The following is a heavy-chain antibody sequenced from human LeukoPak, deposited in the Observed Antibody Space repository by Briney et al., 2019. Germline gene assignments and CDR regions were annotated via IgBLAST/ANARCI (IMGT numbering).Heavy chain of an antibody. D-gene: IGHD3-3*01. V-gene: IGHV4-30-4*08. Sequence: PSETLSLTCTVSGGSTSSGDYYWSWIRQPPGKGLEWIGYIYYSGSTYYNPSLKSRVTISVDTSKNQFSLKLSSVTAADTAVYYCARAFGVVIGDYWGQGTLVTVSS. CDR3: ARAFGVVIGDY. J-gene: IGHJ4*02. CDR1: GGSTSSGDYY. CDR2: IYYSGST.